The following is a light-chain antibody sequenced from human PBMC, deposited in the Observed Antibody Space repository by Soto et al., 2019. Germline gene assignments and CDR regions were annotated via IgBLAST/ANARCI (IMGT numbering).Light chain of an antibody. V-gene: IGLV2-14*01. CDR1: SSDIGVYNY. CDR2: EVN. CDR3: SSYTTSNTYV. J-gene: IGLJ1*01. Sequence: ALAQPASVSGSPGQSITFSCTGTSSDIGVYNYVSWYQQHPGKAPKLMIYEVNNRPSGVSNRFSGSKSGNTASLTISGLQAEDEADYYCSSYTTSNTYVFGTGTKGTVL.